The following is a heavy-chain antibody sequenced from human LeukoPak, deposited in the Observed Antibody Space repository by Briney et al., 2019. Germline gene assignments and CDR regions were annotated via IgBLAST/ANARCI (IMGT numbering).Heavy chain of an antibody. Sequence: ASVKVSCKASGYTFTSYGISWVRQAPGQGLEWMGWISAYNGNTIYAQKLQGRVTMTTDTSTSTAYMELRSLRSDDTAVYYCARSPGNYYGSGSYSIDYWGQGTLVTVSS. CDR2: ISAYNGNT. CDR3: ARSPGNYYGSGSYSIDY. CDR1: GYTFTSYG. J-gene: IGHJ4*02. V-gene: IGHV1-18*01. D-gene: IGHD3-10*01.